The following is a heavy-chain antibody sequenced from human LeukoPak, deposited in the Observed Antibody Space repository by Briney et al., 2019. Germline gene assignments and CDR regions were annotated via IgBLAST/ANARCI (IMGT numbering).Heavy chain of an antibody. CDR2: ISSSGSTI. CDR1: GFTFSDYY. CDR3: AKKAQYNGNYPLDY. D-gene: IGHD1-26*01. J-gene: IGHJ4*02. Sequence: PGGSLRLSCAASGFTFSDYYMSRIRKAPGQGLEWVSYISSSGSTIYYADSVKGRFTISRDNAKNSLYLQMNSLRAEDTALYFCAKKAQYNGNYPLDYWGQGTLVTVSS. V-gene: IGHV3-11*01.